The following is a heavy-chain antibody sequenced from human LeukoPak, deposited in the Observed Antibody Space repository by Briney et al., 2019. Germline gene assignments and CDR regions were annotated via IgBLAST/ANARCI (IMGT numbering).Heavy chain of an antibody. CDR3: ARLLKFEESGYRPSEH. CDR1: GFTFNNYA. D-gene: IGHD3-22*01. Sequence: PGGSLRLSCAASGFTFNNYAMNWVRQAPGKGLEWVSYISSSSTTIYYADSVKGHFTISRDNARNSLYLQMNSLRVEDTAVYYCARLLKFEESGYRPSEHWGQGTLVTVSS. CDR2: ISSSSTTI. J-gene: IGHJ1*01. V-gene: IGHV3-48*04.